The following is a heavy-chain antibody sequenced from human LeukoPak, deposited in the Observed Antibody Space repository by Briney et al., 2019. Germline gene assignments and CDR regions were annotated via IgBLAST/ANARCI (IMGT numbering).Heavy chain of an antibody. CDR2: ININSGGT. V-gene: IGHV1-2*02. Sequence: EASVKVSCKASGYTFTGYYMHWVRQAPGQGLEWMGWININSGGTNYAQKFQDRVTMTRDTSISTAYMELSRLRSHDTAVYYCARSPHILTGENFDYWGQGTLVTVSS. J-gene: IGHJ4*02. CDR3: ARSPHILTGENFDY. D-gene: IGHD3-9*01. CDR1: GYTFTGYY.